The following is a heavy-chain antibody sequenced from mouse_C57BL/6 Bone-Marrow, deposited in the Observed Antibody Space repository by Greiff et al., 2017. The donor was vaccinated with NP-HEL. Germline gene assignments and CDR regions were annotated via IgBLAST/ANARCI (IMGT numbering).Heavy chain of an antibody. CDR3: ARHDH. Sequence: EVMLVESGGDLVKPGGSLKLSCAASGFTFSSYGMSWVRQTPDKRLEWVATISSGGSYTYYPDSVKGRFTISRDNAKNTLYLQMSSLKSEDTAMYYCARHDHWGQGTTLTVSS. J-gene: IGHJ2*01. CDR2: ISSGGSYT. CDR1: GFTFSSYG. V-gene: IGHV5-6*01.